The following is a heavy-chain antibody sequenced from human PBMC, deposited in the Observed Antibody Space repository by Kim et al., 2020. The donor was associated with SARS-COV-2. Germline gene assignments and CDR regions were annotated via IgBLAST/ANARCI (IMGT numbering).Heavy chain of an antibody. CDR2: ISYDGTIK. CDR3: AKDRRDCSVDTCYEFPLRNCFDP. J-gene: IGHJ5*02. D-gene: IGHD2-15*01. V-gene: IGHV3-30*18. Sequence: GGSLRLSCAASGFTFSSYGMHWVRQAPGKGLEWVAVISYDGTIKYYADSVKGRFTISRDTSHNTLYLQMNSLRAEDTAVYYCAKDRRDCSVDTCYEFPLRNCFDPWGQGTLVTVSS. CDR1: GFTFSSYG.